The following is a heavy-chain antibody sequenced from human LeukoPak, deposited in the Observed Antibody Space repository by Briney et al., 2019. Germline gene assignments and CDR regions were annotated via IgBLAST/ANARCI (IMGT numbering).Heavy chain of an antibody. J-gene: IGHJ6*02. CDR3: AREGGSGSYYYYGMDV. CDR2: INPNSGGT. CDR1: GYTFTGYY. D-gene: IGHD1-26*01. V-gene: IGHV1-2*04. Sequence: ASVKVSCKSSGYTFTGYYMHWVRQAPEQGHEWMGWINPNSGGTNYSQKFQGWVSMTRDTSISTAYMELSRLRSDDTAVYYCAREGGSGSYYYYGMDVWGQGTTVTVSS.